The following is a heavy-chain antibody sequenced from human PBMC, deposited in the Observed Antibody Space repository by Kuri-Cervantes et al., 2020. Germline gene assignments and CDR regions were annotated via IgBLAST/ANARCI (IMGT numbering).Heavy chain of an antibody. CDR2: INHSGST. CDR1: GGSFSGYY. V-gene: IGHV4-34*01. Sequence: SETLSLTCAVYGGSFSGYYWSWIRQPPGKGLEWIGEINHSGSTNYNPSLKSRVTISVDTSKNQFSLKLSSVTAADTAVYFCARGETAARRYFDYWGQGILVTVSS. CDR3: ARGETAARRYFDY. J-gene: IGHJ4*02. D-gene: IGHD6-6*01.